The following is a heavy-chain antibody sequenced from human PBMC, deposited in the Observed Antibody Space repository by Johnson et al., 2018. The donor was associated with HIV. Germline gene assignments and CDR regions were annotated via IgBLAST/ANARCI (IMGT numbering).Heavy chain of an antibody. J-gene: IGHJ3*02. D-gene: IGHD1-26*01. CDR3: SRDRALGWELLGAFDI. CDR2: INWNGGDT. V-gene: IGHV3-20*04. Sequence: MQLVESGGGVVRPGGSLRLSCAASGFTFDDYGMSWVRQAPGKGLEWVSGINWNGGDTGYADSVKGRFNISRENAKNSLYLQMNNLRAQDTALYYCSRDRALGWELLGAFDIWGQGTMVTVSS. CDR1: GFTFDDYG.